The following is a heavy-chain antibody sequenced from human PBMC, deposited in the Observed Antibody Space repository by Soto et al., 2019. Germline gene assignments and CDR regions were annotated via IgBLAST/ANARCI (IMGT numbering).Heavy chain of an antibody. CDR2: IFHTGST. CDR3: ARAGDSSRSGHY. D-gene: IGHD3-22*01. Sequence: QVQLQESGPGLVKPSGTLSLTCAVSGGSISSRNWWSWVRQPPGKGLEWIGEIFHTGSTNYSPSLMSRVTISVDRSQNEFSLRLSSVTAADPAVDYCARAGDSSRSGHYWGQAPVVTVSS. V-gene: IGHV4-4*02. J-gene: IGHJ4*01. CDR1: GGSISSRNW.